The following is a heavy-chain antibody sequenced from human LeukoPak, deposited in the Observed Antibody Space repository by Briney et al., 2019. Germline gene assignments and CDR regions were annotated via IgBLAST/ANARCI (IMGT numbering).Heavy chain of an antibody. CDR2: IKQDGSEK. J-gene: IGHJ6*03. CDR1: GFTFSSYW. Sequence: PGGSLRLSCAASGFTFSSYWMNWVRQAPGKGLEWVANIKQDGSEKYYVDSVKGRFTISRDNAKNSLYLQMNSLRAEDTAVYYCARDTYCSGGSCYSGPYYYMDVWGKGTTVTVSS. D-gene: IGHD2-15*01. V-gene: IGHV3-7*01. CDR3: ARDTYCSGGSCYSGPYYYMDV.